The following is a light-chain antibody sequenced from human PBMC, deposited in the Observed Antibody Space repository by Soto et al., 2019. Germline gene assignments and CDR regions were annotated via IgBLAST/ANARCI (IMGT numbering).Light chain of an antibody. CDR2: EVS. Sequence: QSALTQPASVSGSPGQSITISCTGTSSDVGGYNYVSWYQQHPGKAPKLMIYEVSNRPSGGSNRFSGSKSGNTASLTISGLQAEDEADYSCSSFTNTNTGVFGGGTKLTVL. J-gene: IGLJ3*02. V-gene: IGLV2-14*01. CDR1: SSDVGGYNY. CDR3: SSFTNTNTGV.